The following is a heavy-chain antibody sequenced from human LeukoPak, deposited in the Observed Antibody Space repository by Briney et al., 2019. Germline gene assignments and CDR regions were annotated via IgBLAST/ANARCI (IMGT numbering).Heavy chain of an antibody. Sequence: GGSLRLSCAASGFTVSSNYMSWVRQAPGKGLEWVSVIYSGGSTYYADSVKGRFTISRDNSKNSLYLQMNSLRAEDTAVYYCARGRTGIAAAGKRADDAFDIWGQGTMVTVSS. CDR2: IYSGGST. J-gene: IGHJ3*02. CDR3: ARGRTGIAAAGKRADDAFDI. V-gene: IGHV3-53*01. CDR1: GFTVSSNY. D-gene: IGHD6-13*01.